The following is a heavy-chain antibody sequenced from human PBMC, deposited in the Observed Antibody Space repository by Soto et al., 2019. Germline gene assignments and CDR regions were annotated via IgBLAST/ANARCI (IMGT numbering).Heavy chain of an antibody. CDR2: VYAAGNT. V-gene: IGHV4-61*01. Sequence: SETLSLTCTVSGGSVSSGSYYWSWIRQPPGKGLEWIGRVYAAGNTNYNPSLTGRVTMSIDTSKKQFSLRMTSLTAADTAVYFCARVFDYWSGFYVYWGQGILVTVSS. CDR1: GGSVSSGSYY. D-gene: IGHD3-3*01. CDR3: ARVFDYWSGFYVY. J-gene: IGHJ4*02.